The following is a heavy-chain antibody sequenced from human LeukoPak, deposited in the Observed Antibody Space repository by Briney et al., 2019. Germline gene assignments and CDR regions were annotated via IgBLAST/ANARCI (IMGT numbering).Heavy chain of an antibody. D-gene: IGHD6-19*01. CDR2: INWNGGSK. CDR1: GLPFDDYG. J-gene: IGHJ3*02. V-gene: IGHV3-20*04. Sequence: GGSLRLSCAASGLPFDDYGMNWVRQVPGKGLEWGSGINWNGGSKVYADVVKGRFTISRDNAKNSLYLQMNSLRVEDTALYYCARDIVLIAVAVRGSFDIWGQGTMVTVSS. CDR3: ARDIVLIAVAVRGSFDI.